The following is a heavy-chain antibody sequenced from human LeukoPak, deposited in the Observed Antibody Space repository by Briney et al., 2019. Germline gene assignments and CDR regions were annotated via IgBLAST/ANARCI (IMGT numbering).Heavy chain of an antibody. CDR1: GFALSTYE. V-gene: IGHV3-48*03. Sequence: GGSLRLSCAASGFALSTYEMNWVRQAPGKGLEWIADITISGHTKNYADSVKGRFTISRDNARTSLYLQMNSLRVEDTSVYYCARGDPHADLWGQGTLVTVSS. CDR3: ARGDPHADL. CDR2: ITISGHTK. J-gene: IGHJ5*02.